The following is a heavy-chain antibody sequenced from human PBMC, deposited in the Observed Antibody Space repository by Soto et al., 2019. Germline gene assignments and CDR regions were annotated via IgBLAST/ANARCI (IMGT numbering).Heavy chain of an antibody. CDR3: AKRLWLVDY. Sequence: EVQLLESGGGLLQTGGSLRLSCAASGCTFSSYAMSWVPQAPGKGLEWGPATSGSGGSTYYADPVKGRFTISRDNSMNTLYLQMNSLSAEDTAVYYCAKRLWLVDYWGQGTLVTVSS. V-gene: IGHV3-23*01. CDR1: GCTFSSYA. D-gene: IGHD6-19*01. J-gene: IGHJ4*02. CDR2: TSGSGGST.